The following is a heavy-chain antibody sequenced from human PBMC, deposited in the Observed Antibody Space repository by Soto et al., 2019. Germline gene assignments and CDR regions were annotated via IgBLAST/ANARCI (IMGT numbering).Heavy chain of an antibody. J-gene: IGHJ4*02. CDR2: IYPGDSDT. D-gene: IGHD6-19*01. V-gene: IGHV5-51*01. Sequence: GESLKISCKGLGNSFNNWIGWVRQMPGKGLEWVGIIYPGDSDTRYSPSFQGQVTISADKFISTAYLQWSSLKRSDSAMYYCARLGGPEAGVDYWGQGTQVTVSS. CDR1: GNSFNNW. CDR3: ARLGGPEAGVDY.